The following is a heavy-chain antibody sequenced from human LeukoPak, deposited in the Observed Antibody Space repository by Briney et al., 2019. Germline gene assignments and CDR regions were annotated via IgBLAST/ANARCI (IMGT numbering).Heavy chain of an antibody. J-gene: IGHJ6*03. V-gene: IGHV4-34*01. CDR2: INPSRST. D-gene: IGHD4-23*01. Sequence: SETLSLTCAVYGGSFSGYYWSWIRQPPGKGLEWIGEINPSRSTNYNPSLKSRVTMSVDTSKNQFSLKLSSVTAADTAVYYCARKVTVYYYYYMDVWGKGTTVTISS. CDR3: ARKVTVYYYYYMDV. CDR1: GGSFSGYY.